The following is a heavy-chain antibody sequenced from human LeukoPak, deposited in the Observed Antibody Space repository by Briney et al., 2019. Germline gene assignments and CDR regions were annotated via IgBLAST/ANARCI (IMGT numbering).Heavy chain of an antibody. CDR1: GGSVSSGTYY. Sequence: SETLSLTCTVSGGSVSSGTYYWTWIRQPAGKGLEWIGRIYTSGSTNYNPSPRSRVTMSVDTSKNQFSLKLSSVTAADTAVYYCARVSLVRGAPDYYFDYWGQGTLVTVSS. CDR3: ARVSLVRGAPDYYFDY. J-gene: IGHJ4*02. CDR2: IYTSGST. V-gene: IGHV4-61*02. D-gene: IGHD3-10*01.